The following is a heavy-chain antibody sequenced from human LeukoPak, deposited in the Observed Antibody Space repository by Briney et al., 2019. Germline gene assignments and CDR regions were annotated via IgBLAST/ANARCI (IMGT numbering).Heavy chain of an antibody. V-gene: IGHV4-39*01. J-gene: IGHJ5*02. Sequence: PSETLSLTCTVSGGSISSSSYYWGWIRQPPGKGLEWIGSLYYSGSTYYNPSLKSRVTISVDTSKNQFSLKLSSVTAADTAVYYCARGRIVIAVVLGKTRNWFDPWGQGTLVTVSS. D-gene: IGHD6-19*01. CDR2: LYYSGST. CDR3: ARGRIVIAVVLGKTRNWFDP. CDR1: GGSISSSSYY.